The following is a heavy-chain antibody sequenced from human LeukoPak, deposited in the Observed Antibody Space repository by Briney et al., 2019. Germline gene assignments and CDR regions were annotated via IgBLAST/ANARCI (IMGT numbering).Heavy chain of an antibody. V-gene: IGHV3-23*01. D-gene: IGHD2-21*02. CDR3: AKMVVVTAPPGY. CDR1: GFTFSSYA. CDR2: ISGSSGST. Sequence: GGSLRLSCAASGFTFSSYAMSWVRQAPGKGLEWVSAISGSSGSTYYADSVKGRFTISRDNSKNTLYLQMNSPRAEDTAEYYCAKMVVVTAPPGYWGQGTLVTVSS. J-gene: IGHJ4*02.